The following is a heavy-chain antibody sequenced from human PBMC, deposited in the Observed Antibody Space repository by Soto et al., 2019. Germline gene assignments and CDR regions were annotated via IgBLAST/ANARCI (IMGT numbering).Heavy chain of an antibody. D-gene: IGHD6-19*01. V-gene: IGHV4-34*01. J-gene: IGHJ4*02. CDR2: INHIGST. CDR3: ARGISIKVAPDKYSFDS. CDR1: GGSFSGYY. Sequence: SETLSLTCAVYGGSFSGYYWSWIRQSPGKGLEWIGEINHIGSTNQSPSLRSRLTISVDTSKNQFSLKLRSVTAADTAVYYCARGISIKVAPDKYSFDSWGQGTLVTVSS.